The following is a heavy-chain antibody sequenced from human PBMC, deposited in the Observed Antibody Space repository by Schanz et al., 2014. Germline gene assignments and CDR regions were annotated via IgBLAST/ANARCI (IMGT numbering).Heavy chain of an antibody. CDR3: ARGGSVATIAPYTWFDP. V-gene: IGHV4-61*02. Sequence: QVQLQESGPGLVKPSQTLSLTCTVSGGSISSATYYWSWVRQPAGKGLEWIGRIYSRGSSTYNPSLKSRVPTPIHPSNTQPSLKLNPVPAADTAVYYCARGGSVATIAPYTWFDPWGQGTLVTVSS. CDR2: IYSRGSS. CDR1: GGSISSATYY. J-gene: IGHJ5*02. D-gene: IGHD5-12*01.